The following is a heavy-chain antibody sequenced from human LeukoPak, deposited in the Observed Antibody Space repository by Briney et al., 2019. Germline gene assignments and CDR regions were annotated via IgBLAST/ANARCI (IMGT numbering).Heavy chain of an antibody. V-gene: IGHV1-69*06. CDR2: IIPMFGTA. CDR1: GGSFSSNA. D-gene: IGHD2-2*01. Sequence: SVKVSCKASGGSFSSNAISWVRQAPGQGLEWMGGIIPMFGTANYAQKFQGRVTMTEDTSTDTAYMELSSLRSEDTAVYYCATLGGLYCSSTSCYDPLGDYWGQGTLVTVSS. J-gene: IGHJ4*02. CDR3: ATLGGLYCSSTSCYDPLGDY.